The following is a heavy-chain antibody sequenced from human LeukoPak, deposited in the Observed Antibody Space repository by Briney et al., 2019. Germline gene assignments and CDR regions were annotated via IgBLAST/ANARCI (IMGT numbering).Heavy chain of an antibody. V-gene: IGHV4-34*01. CDR1: GGSFSGYY. J-gene: IGHJ4*02. Sequence: SETLSLTCAVYGGSFSGYYWSWIRQPPGKGLEWIGEINHSGSTNYNPSLKSRVTISVDTSKNQFSLKLSSVTAADTAVYYCARRPYYYDSSVYYFDYWGQGTLVTVSS. CDR2: INHSGST. CDR3: ARRPYYYDSSVYYFDY. D-gene: IGHD3-22*01.